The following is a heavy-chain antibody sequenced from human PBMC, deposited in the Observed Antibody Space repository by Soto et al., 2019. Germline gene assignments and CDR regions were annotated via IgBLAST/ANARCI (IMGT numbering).Heavy chain of an antibody. CDR3: ATCSSTSCYTADDAFDI. V-gene: IGHV1-69*01. J-gene: IGHJ3*02. CDR2: IIPIFGTA. CDR1: GGTFSSYA. Sequence: QVQLVQSGAEVKKPGSSVKVSCKASGGTFSSYAISWVRQAPGQGLEWMGGIIPIFGTANYAQKFQGRVTITADESKSTAYMDMSSQRSEDTAVDYCATCSSTSCYTADDAFDIGGQGTMVTVSS. D-gene: IGHD2-2*02.